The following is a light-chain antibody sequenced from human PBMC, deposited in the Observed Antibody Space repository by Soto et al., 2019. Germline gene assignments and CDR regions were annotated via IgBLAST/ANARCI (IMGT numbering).Light chain of an antibody. CDR3: QSYDSSLSGWV. V-gene: IGLV1-40*01. J-gene: IGLJ3*02. Sequence: QSVLTQPPLVSGAPGQRVTISCTGSSSNIGAGYDVHWYQQLPGTAPKLLIYGNSNRPSGVPDRFSGSKSGTSASLAITGLQAEDEADYYCQSYDSSLSGWVFGGGTKVTV. CDR2: GNS. CDR1: SSNIGAGYD.